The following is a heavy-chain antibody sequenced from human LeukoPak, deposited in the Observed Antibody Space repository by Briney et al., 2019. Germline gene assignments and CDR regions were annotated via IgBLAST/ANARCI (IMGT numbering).Heavy chain of an antibody. Sequence: AGGSLRLSCAASGFTFFSYEMNWVRQAPGKGLEWVSYISSSGSTIYYTDSVKGRFTISRDNAKNSLYLQMSSLRAEDTAVYYCARDLSVGSKPDLGFDYWGQGTLVTVSS. V-gene: IGHV3-48*03. CDR1: GFTFFSYE. CDR3: ARDLSVGSKPDLGFDY. D-gene: IGHD1-26*01. CDR2: ISSSGSTI. J-gene: IGHJ4*02.